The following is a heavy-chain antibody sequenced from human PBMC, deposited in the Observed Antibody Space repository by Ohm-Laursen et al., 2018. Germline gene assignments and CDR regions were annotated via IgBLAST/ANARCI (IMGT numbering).Heavy chain of an antibody. D-gene: IGHD4-23*01. CDR1: GYTFTGYY. CDR2: ISAYNGNT. CDR3: ARSTVVTPDYWYFDL. V-gene: IGHV1-18*04. Sequence: ASVKVSCKASGYTFTGYYMHWVRQAPGQGLEWMGWISAYNGNTNYAQKLQGRVTMTTDTSTSTAYMELRSLRSDDTAVYYCARSTVVTPDYWYFDLWGRGTLVTVSS. J-gene: IGHJ2*01.